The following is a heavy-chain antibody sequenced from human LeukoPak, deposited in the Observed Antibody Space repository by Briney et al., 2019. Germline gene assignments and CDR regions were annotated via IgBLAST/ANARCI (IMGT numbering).Heavy chain of an antibody. V-gene: IGHV4-59*01. CDR1: GGSIKSDF. J-gene: IGHJ3*01. CDR2: VHNSEST. CDR3: ARDRRWEGLHAFEF. D-gene: IGHD5-24*01. Sequence: SETLSLTCTVSGGSIKSDFWSWIRQRPGKGLEWIAYVHNSESTNYNPSLKSRVTMSLDTSKNQFSLRLSSVTAADTAVYYCARDRRWEGLHAFEFWGQGAMITVSS.